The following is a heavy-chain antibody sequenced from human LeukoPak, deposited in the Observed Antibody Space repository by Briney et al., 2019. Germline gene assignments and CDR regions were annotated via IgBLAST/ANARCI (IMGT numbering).Heavy chain of an antibody. D-gene: IGHD3-22*01. CDR1: GFTFSSYG. V-gene: IGHV3-30*02. J-gene: IGHJ4*02. CDR2: IRYDGSNK. CDR3: AKRRWMYYYDSSGYYYVGHDY. Sequence: GGSLRLSCAASGFTFSSYGMHWVRQAPGKGLEWVAFIRYDGSNKYYADSVKGRFTISRDNSKNTLYLQMNSLRAEDTAVYYCAKRRWMYYYDSSGYYYVGHDYWGQGTLVTVSS.